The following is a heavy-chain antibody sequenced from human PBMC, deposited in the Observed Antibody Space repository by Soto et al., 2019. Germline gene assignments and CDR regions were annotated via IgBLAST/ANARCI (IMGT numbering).Heavy chain of an antibody. Sequence: QVQLQESGPGLVKPSQTLSLTCTVSGGSISSGGYYWSWIRQHPGKGLEWIGYIYYSGSTYYNPSLKSRVTISVDRYKNQFALKLSSVTAAETAVYYCARVYNWNYSLWGQGTLVTVSS. CDR3: ARVYNWNYSL. D-gene: IGHD1-1*01. V-gene: IGHV4-31*03. CDR1: GGSISSGGYY. CDR2: IYYSGST. J-gene: IGHJ4*02.